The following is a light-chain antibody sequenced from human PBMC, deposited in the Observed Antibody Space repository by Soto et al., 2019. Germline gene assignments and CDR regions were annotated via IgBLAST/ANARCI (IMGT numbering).Light chain of an antibody. J-gene: IGLJ1*01. CDR1: SSDVGGYNF. Sequence: QSALTQPASVSGSPGQSITISCTGTSSDVGGYNFVSWYQHHPGKAPKLIIYDVTNRPSGASNRFSGSKSGNTASLTISGLQAEDEADYYCGSYATGGAYVFGTGTKVTVL. V-gene: IGLV2-14*03. CDR3: GSYATGGAYV. CDR2: DVT.